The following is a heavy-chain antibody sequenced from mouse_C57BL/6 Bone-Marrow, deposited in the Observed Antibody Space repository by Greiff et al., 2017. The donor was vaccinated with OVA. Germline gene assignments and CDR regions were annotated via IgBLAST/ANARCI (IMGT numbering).Heavy chain of an antibody. V-gene: IGHV1-15*01. CDR1: GYTFTDYE. CDR2: LAPETGGT. J-gene: IGHJ3*01. CDR3: GPFAY. Sequence: QVQLQQSGAELVRPGASVTLSCKASGYTFTDYEMHWVKQTPVHGLEWIGALAPETGGTASTQKFKGKAILTADKSSSTAYMELRSLTSEYAAVYYAGPFAYWGQGTLVTVSA.